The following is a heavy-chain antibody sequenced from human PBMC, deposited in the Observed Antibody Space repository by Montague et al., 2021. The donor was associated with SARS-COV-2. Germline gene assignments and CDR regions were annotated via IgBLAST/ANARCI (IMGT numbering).Heavy chain of an antibody. Sequence: SETLSLTCTVSGGSISSSSYYWGWIRQPPGKGLEWIGSIYYSGSTYYXPSLKSRVTISVDTSKNQFSLKLSSVTAADTAVYYCAADYGGGDWFDPWGQGTLVTVSS. CDR3: AADYGGGDWFDP. V-gene: IGHV4-39*01. J-gene: IGHJ5*02. CDR2: IYYSGST. CDR1: GGSISSSSYY. D-gene: IGHD4-23*01.